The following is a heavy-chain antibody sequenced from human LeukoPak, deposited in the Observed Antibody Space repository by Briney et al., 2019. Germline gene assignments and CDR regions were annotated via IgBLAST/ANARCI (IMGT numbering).Heavy chain of an antibody. CDR1: GFTLSSYW. Sequence: GGSLRLSCAASGFTLSSYWMSWVRQAPGKGLEWVANIKQDGSEKYYVDSVKGRFTISRDNAKNSLYLQMNSLRSEDTAVYYCAKVPGQVAFFDYWGQGTLVTVSS. D-gene: IGHD2-15*01. J-gene: IGHJ4*02. CDR2: IKQDGSEK. V-gene: IGHV3-7*01. CDR3: AKVPGQVAFFDY.